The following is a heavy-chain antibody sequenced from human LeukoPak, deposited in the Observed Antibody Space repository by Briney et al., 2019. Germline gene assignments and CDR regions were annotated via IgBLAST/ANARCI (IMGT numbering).Heavy chain of an antibody. CDR2: IKSKTDGGTT. CDR3: TTVNPTVTDDAFDI. V-gene: IGHV3-15*01. D-gene: IGHD4-17*01. Sequence: KPGGSLRLSCAASGFTFSNAWMSWVRQAPGKGLEWVGRIKSKTDGGTTGYAAPVKGRFTISRDDSKNTLYLQMNSLKTEDTAVCYCTTVNPTVTDDAFDIWGQGTMVTVSS. CDR1: GFTFSNAW. J-gene: IGHJ3*02.